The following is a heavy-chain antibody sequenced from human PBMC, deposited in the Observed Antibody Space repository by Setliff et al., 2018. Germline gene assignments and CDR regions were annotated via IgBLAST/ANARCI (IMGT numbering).Heavy chain of an antibody. D-gene: IGHD3-9*01. CDR3: ARDAAYFDILTGTNYLDP. CDR2: INAGGYNT. Sequence: GESLKISCAASGFGFSSYAMNWVRQAPGKGLQWVSNINAGGYNTYYAASVKGRFTISRDNSKNTLYRQMNSLRTEDTGVYYCARDAAYFDILTGTNYLDPWGQGTLFAIAS. CDR1: GFGFSSYA. V-gene: IGHV3-23*01. J-gene: IGHJ5*02.